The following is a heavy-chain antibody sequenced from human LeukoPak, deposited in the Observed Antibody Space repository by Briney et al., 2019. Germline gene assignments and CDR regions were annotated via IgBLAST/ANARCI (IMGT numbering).Heavy chain of an antibody. CDR1: GYTFTSYD. V-gene: IGHV1-8*01. D-gene: IGHD6-13*01. J-gene: IGHJ5*02. Sequence: ASVKVSCKASGYTFTSYDINWVRQATGQGLEWMGWMNPNSGNTGYAQKFQGRVTMTRNTSISTAYMELSSLRSEDTAVYYCARSLDGSSWLRNAHNWFDPWGQGTLVTVSS. CDR3: ARSLDGSSWLRNAHNWFDP. CDR2: MNPNSGNT.